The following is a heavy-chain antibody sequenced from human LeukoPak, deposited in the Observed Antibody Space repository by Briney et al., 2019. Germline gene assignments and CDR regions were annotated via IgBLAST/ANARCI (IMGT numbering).Heavy chain of an antibody. Sequence: GGSLRLSCAASGFTFSSYDMHWVRQATGKGLEWVSAIGTAGDTYYPGSVKGRFTISRENAKNSLFLHMTSLRAEGTAVYYCARTVGRGPGGHFDYWGQGTLVIVSS. J-gene: IGHJ4*02. CDR3: ARTVGRGPGGHFDY. CDR2: IGTAGDT. CDR1: GFTFSSYD. D-gene: IGHD3-10*01. V-gene: IGHV3-13*01.